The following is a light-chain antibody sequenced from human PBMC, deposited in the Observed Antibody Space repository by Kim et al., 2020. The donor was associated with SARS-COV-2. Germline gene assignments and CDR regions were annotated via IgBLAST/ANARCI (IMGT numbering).Light chain of an antibody. J-gene: IGLJ2*01. Sequence: LPPVQTARITCSGDKLGDKYACWYQQKPGQSPVLVIYQDSKRPSGIPERFSGSNSGNTATLTISGTQAMDEADYYCQAWDSSTVVFGGGTQLTVL. V-gene: IGLV3-1*01. CDR2: QDS. CDR3: QAWDSSTVV. CDR1: KLGDKY.